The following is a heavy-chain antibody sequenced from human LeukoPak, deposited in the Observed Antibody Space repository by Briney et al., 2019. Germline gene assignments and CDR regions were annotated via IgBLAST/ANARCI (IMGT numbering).Heavy chain of an antibody. Sequence: LETLSVTCMVSGGSISPYYWNWMRQPPRKGLEWVGCIYYSGGTKYNASPTSRATISVHATTPKFSLTFRSVTSADTAVYYCARRSGGVGTYYMYVWGRGTTVTVSS. V-gene: IGHV4-59*01. CDR2: IYYSGGT. CDR3: ARRSGGVGTYYMYV. CDR1: GGSISPYY. J-gene: IGHJ6*03. D-gene: IGHD1-1*01.